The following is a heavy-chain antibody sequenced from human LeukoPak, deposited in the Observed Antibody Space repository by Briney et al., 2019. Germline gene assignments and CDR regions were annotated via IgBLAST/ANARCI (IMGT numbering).Heavy chain of an antibody. Sequence: SETLSLTCTVSGGSISSYYWSWIRQPPGKGLEWIGYIYYSGSTNYNPSLKSRVTISVDKSKKQFSLKLSSVTAADTAVYYCARHQAAAGSYYFDYWGQGTLVTVSS. D-gene: IGHD6-13*01. J-gene: IGHJ4*02. CDR2: IYYSGST. CDR1: GGSISSYY. V-gene: IGHV4-59*08. CDR3: ARHQAAAGSYYFDY.